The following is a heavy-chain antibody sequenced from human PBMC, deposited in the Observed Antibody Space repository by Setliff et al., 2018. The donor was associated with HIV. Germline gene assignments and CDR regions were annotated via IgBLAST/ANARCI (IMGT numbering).Heavy chain of an antibody. CDR3: ARGGAFCGRDSCYYLDY. V-gene: IGHV4-31*01. D-gene: IGHD2-21*02. J-gene: IGHJ4*02. Sequence: SETLSLTCTVSGGSISSGGYYWTWIRQHPGKGLEWIGYIYYSGSATYNPSLKSQASISVDTSRNEFSLKLSSVTAADTAVYFCARGGAFCGRDSCYYLDYWGQGNPVTVSS. CDR2: IYYSGSA. CDR1: GGSISSGGYY.